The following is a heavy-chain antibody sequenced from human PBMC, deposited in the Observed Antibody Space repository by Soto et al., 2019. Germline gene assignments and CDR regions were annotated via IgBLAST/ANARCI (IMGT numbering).Heavy chain of an antibody. CDR3: ARDAQVNYGGNSGFDY. Sequence: GSLRLSCAVSGXTFSHTCMHWVRQDPGKGLVWVSGIKADGSGTTYADYGKGPFNISRENAKNPLYLQMNSLTAEETAVYYCARDAQVNYGGNSGFDYWGQGTKVTVSS. D-gene: IGHD2-21*02. CDR1: GXTFSHTC. CDR2: IKADGSGT. V-gene: IGHV3-74*01. J-gene: IGHJ4*02.